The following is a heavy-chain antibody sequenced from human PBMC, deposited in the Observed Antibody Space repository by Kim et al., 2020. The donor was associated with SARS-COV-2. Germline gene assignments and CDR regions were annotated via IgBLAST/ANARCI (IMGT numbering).Heavy chain of an antibody. CDR1: GFIFSDYY. CDR2: ISSSGSSI. Sequence: GGSLRLSCAASGFIFSDYYMTWIRQAPGKGLEWVSYISSSGSSIYYADSVKGRFTISRDNAKNSLYLQMNSLRAEDTAVYYCARARVFGVVISKWGQGTLVTVSS. CDR3: ARARVFGVVISK. V-gene: IGHV3-11*01. J-gene: IGHJ4*02. D-gene: IGHD3-3*01.